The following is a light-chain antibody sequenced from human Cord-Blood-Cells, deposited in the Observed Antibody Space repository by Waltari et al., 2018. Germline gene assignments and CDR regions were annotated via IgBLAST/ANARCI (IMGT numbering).Light chain of an antibody. J-gene: IGKJ1*01. Sequence: AIQMTQSPSSLSASVGDRVTITCRASQGISNDLGWYQQKPGKAPKLLIYAASSLQSGFPSRFSGSASGTHFTLTISSLQPADFATYYCLQDYNYPWTFGQGTKVEIK. CDR2: AAS. CDR1: QGISND. V-gene: IGKV1-6*01. CDR3: LQDYNYPWT.